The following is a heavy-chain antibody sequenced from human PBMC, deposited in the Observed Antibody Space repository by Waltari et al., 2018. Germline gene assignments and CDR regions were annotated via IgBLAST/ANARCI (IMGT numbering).Heavy chain of an antibody. CDR2: IYPGASDT. J-gene: IGHJ4*02. V-gene: IGHV5-51*01. D-gene: IGHD3-10*01. CDR3: ARRGTYYYGSGSSQIDY. CDR1: GYSFTSYW. Sequence: EVQLVQSGAEVKKPGESLKISCKGSGYSFTSYWIGWVRQMHGKGLEGMGSIYPGASDTTYSPSFQGKVTISADKSISTAYLQWSSLKASDTAMYYCARRGTYYYGSGSSQIDYWGQGTLVTVSS.